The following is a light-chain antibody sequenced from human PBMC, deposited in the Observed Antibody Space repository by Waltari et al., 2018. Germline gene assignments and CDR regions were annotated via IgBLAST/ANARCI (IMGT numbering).Light chain of an antibody. CDR2: EVT. CDR3: SSYAGGSWV. CDR1: SSDVGGFNY. J-gene: IGLJ3*02. Sequence: QSALTQPPSASGSPGQSVTISCTGTSSDVGGFNYVSWYQQNPGKVHKLMIYEVTKRPSGVPVRFSGSKSGNTASLTVSVLQTEDEADYYCSSYAGGSWVFGGGTKLTVL. V-gene: IGLV2-8*01.